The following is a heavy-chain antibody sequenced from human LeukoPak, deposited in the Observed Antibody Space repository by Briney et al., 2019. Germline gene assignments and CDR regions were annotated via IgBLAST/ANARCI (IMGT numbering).Heavy chain of an antibody. CDR1: GYTFTRYG. CDR3: ARMSLVRYYGMDV. D-gene: IGHD2-21*01. V-gene: IGHV1-18*01. J-gene: IGHJ6*02. Sequence: ASVNVSCKASGYTFTRYGISWVRQAPGQGLEWMGWISAYNGNTNYAQKLQGRVTMTTDTSTSTAYMELRSLRSDDTAVYYCARMSLVRYYGMDVWGQGTTVTVSS. CDR2: ISAYNGNT.